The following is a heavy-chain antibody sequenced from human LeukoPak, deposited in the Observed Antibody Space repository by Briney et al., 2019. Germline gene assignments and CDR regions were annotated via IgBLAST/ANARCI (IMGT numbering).Heavy chain of an antibody. J-gene: IGHJ5*02. Sequence: GESLKISCKGSGYSFTSYWIGWVRQMPGKGLEWMGIIYPGDSDTRYSPSFQGQVTISADKSISTAYLQWSSLKASDTAMYYCARLFPRGRFAVATIRDSINWFDPWGQGTLVTVSS. CDR3: ARLFPRGRFAVATIRDSINWFDP. V-gene: IGHV5-51*01. D-gene: IGHD5-12*01. CDR1: GYSFTSYW. CDR2: IYPGDSDT.